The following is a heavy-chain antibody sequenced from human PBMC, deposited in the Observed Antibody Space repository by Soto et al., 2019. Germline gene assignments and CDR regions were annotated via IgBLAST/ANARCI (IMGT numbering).Heavy chain of an antibody. Sequence: SETLSLTCTVSGGSMSPNYWSWIRQPPGGGLEWIGYMYYSGTTNFNPSLKSRVTMSVDTSKNQFSLRLSSVTAADTAVYYCARGGWYLDYWGQGILVTVSS. J-gene: IGHJ4*02. D-gene: IGHD6-19*01. V-gene: IGHV4-59*01. CDR3: ARGGWYLDY. CDR1: GGSMSPNY. CDR2: MYYSGTT.